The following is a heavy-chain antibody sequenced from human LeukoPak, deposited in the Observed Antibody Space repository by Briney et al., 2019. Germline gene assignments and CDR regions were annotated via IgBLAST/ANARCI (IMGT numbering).Heavy chain of an antibody. CDR3: ARDSGAVEATGVGFDY. Sequence: SETLSLTCTVSGGSISSGSYYWNWIRQPAGKGLEWIGRIYTSGSTNYNPSLKSRVTISVDTSKNQFSLKLSSVTAADTAVYYCARDSGAVEATGVGFDYWGQGTLVTVSS. CDR2: IYTSGST. D-gene: IGHD1-26*01. J-gene: IGHJ4*02. CDR1: GGSISSGSYY. V-gene: IGHV4-61*02.